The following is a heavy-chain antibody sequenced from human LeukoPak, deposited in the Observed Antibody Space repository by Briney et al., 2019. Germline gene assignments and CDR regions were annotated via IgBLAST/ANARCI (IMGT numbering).Heavy chain of an antibody. CDR2: ISGSGGST. J-gene: IGHJ4*02. CDR3: EKLRDNSGYFYAY. Sequence: GGSLRLACAASGFSFSSYAMSWVRQAPGKGREWVSGISGSGGSTYYADSVKGRFTISRDNSKNTLDLQINSLRDEDTAVYYCEKLRDNSGYFYAYWGQGTLVTVSS. D-gene: IGHD3-22*01. CDR1: GFSFSSYA. V-gene: IGHV3-23*01.